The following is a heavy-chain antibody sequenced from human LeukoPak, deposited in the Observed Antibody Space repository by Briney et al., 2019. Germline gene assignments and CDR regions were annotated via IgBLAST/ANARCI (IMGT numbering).Heavy chain of an antibody. CDR3: ARTRDYGFAFDF. CDR2: IYWDDDK. V-gene: IGHV2-5*02. D-gene: IGHD4-17*01. Sequence: SGPTLVNPTQTHTLTGTFSGLTLITSGVGVGWIRQPPGKALEWLALIYWDDDKRYSPSLKSRLTITKDTSKNQVVLTMTIIAVVDTATYYCARTRDYGFAFDFWGQGTMVTVSS. CDR1: GLTLITSGVG. J-gene: IGHJ3*01.